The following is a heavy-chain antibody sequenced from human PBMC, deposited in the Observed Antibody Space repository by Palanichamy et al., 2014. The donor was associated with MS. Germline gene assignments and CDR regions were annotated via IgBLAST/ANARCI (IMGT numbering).Heavy chain of an antibody. V-gene: IGHV1-2*04. D-gene: IGHD1-26*01. CDR3: ARATLGSHYLWDAFDM. CDR2: TNPNTGDT. CDR1: GYTFTAYY. J-gene: IGHJ3*02. Sequence: QVQLVQSGAEVKKPGASVTVSCKASGYTFTAYYIHWVRQAPGQGLEWMGWTNPNTGDTNYAQTFQDWVTLTRDTFGSTAHMQLSRLRSDDTAIYFCARATLGSHYLWDAFDMWGQGTMVSVSS.